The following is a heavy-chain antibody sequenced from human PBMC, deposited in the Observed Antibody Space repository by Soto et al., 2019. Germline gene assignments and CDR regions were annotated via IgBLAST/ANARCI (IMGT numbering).Heavy chain of an antibody. CDR2: IGNSGGST. CDR3: AKSVAKTMTTLSTRYYDS. V-gene: IGHV3-23*01. CDR1: GFTFNNYA. J-gene: IGHJ4*02. D-gene: IGHD4-17*01. Sequence: GGSLSLSCAASGFTFNNYAMSWVRQAPGKGLEWVSSIGNSGGSTYYADSVKGRFTISRDNSKNTLYLQMNSLRVEDTALYYCAKSVAKTMTTLSTRYYDSWGQGTLVTVSS.